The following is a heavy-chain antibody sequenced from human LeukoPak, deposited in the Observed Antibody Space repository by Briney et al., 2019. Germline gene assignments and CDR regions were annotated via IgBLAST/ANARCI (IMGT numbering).Heavy chain of an antibody. CDR1: GGSISSYH. D-gene: IGHD2/OR15-2a*01. J-gene: IGHJ3*02. Sequence: SETLSLTCTVSGGSISSYHWSWLRQPPGKGLECIGFIYYSGSTNYNPSLKSRVTISVDTSKNQFSLKLSSVTAADTAVYYCSLSMNGDAFDIWGQGTMVTVSS. V-gene: IGHV4-59*01. CDR3: SLSMNGDAFDI. CDR2: IYYSGST.